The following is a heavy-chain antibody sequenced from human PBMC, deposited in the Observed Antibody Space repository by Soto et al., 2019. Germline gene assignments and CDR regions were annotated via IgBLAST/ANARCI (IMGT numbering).Heavy chain of an antibody. CDR2: IYYSGST. V-gene: IGHV4-31*03. CDR3: AREYWYYDFWSGYRTYYYYGMDV. D-gene: IGHD3-3*01. CDR1: GGSISSGGYY. Sequence: PSETLSLTCTVSGGSISSGGYYWSWIRQHPGKGLEWIGYIYYSGSTYYNPSLKSRVTISVDTSKNQFSLKLSPVTAADTAVYYCAREYWYYDFWSGYRTYYYYGMDVWGQGTTVTVSS. J-gene: IGHJ6*02.